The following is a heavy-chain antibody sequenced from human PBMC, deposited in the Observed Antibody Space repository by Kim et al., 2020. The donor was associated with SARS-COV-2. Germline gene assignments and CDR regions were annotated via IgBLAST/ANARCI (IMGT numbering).Heavy chain of an antibody. CDR3: ARGLDSSGYFAFDS. J-gene: IGHJ4*02. V-gene: IGHV4-34*01. Sequence: NPSPQSRVTRSTDTSKNQFSRKLRSVTAADTAVYYCARGLDSSGYFAFDSWGQGMLVTVSS. D-gene: IGHD3-22*01.